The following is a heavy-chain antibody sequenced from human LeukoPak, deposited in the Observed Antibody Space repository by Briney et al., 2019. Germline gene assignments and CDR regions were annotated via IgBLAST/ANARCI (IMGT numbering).Heavy chain of an antibody. V-gene: IGHV5-51*01. D-gene: IGHD6-13*01. CDR2: IYPDDSET. J-gene: IGHJ4*02. Sequence: GESLKISCKGSGYSFTSYWIGRVRQMPGKGLEWMGIIYPDDSETRYSPSFQGQVTISADKSISTAYLQWSSLKASDTAMYYCARHDVAAAGTLDYWGQGTLVTVSS. CDR1: GYSFTSYW. CDR3: ARHDVAAAGTLDY.